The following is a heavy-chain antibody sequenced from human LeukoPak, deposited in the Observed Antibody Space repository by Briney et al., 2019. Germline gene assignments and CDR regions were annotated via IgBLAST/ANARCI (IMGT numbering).Heavy chain of an antibody. CDR2: ISYDGSNK. D-gene: IGHD6-19*01. Sequence: GGSLRLSCAASGFTFSSYGMHWVRQAPGKGLEWVAVISYDGSNKYYADSVKGRFTISRDNSKNTPYLQMNSLRAEDTAVYYCARFGAVADAFDIWGQGTMVTVSS. CDR1: GFTFSSYG. CDR3: ARFGAVADAFDI. V-gene: IGHV3-30*03. J-gene: IGHJ3*02.